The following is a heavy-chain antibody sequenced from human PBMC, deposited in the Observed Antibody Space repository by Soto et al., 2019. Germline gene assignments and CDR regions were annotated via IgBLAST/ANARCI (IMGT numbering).Heavy chain of an antibody. J-gene: IGHJ6*02. V-gene: IGHV2-70*01. CDR1: GFSLSTSGMC. D-gene: IGHD6-6*01. CDR2: IEWDDDK. Sequence: SGPTLVNPTETVTLTCTFSGFSLSTSGMCVSWIRQPPGKALEWLAVIEWDDDKYYSTSLKTRLTISKDTSKNLVVLTMTNMDPVDTATYYCARIPSTSPSEYGMDVWGQGNTVTVSS. CDR3: ARIPSTSPSEYGMDV.